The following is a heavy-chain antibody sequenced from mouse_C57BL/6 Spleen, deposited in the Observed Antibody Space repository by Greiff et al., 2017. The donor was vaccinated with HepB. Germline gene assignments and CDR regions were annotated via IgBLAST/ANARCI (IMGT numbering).Heavy chain of an antibody. CDR1: GYSITSGYY. V-gene: IGHV3-6*01. Sequence: EVKLQGSGPGLVKPSQSLSLTCSVTGYSITSGYYWNWIRQFPGNKLEWMGYISYDGSNNYNPSLKNRISITRDTSKNQFFLKLNSVTTEDTATYYCASLYYGSSSRYFDVWGTGTTVTVSS. D-gene: IGHD1-1*01. CDR3: ASLYYGSSSRYFDV. J-gene: IGHJ1*03. CDR2: ISYDGSN.